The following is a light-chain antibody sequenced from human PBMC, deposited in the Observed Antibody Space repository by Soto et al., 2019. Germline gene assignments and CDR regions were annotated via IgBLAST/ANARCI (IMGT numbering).Light chain of an antibody. CDR2: DAS. V-gene: IGKV1-33*01. CDR3: QQYDNLLAPT. Sequence: DIQMTQSPSSLSAPVGDRVTITCQASQDISSYLNWSQQKPGKAPKLLIFDASNLQTGVPSRFSGSGSGTDCTFTISGLQPEDIATYYCQQYDNLLAPTFGGGTKVDIK. CDR1: QDISSY. J-gene: IGKJ4*01.